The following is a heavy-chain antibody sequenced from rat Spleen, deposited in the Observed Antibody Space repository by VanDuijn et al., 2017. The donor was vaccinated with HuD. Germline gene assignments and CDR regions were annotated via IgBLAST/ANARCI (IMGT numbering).Heavy chain of an antibody. J-gene: IGHJ2*01. CDR1: GFTFSNYG. CDR3: TTDRSGYIFDY. Sequence: EVQLVESGGGLVQPGRSLKLSCAASGFTFSNYGIHWIRQAPTKGLEWVASISYDGDNTYYRDSVKGRFTFSRDNAKSSLYLQMDSLRSEDTATYYCTTDRSGYIFDYWGQGVMVSVSS. CDR2: ISYDGDNT. D-gene: IGHD1-4*01. V-gene: IGHV5-19*01.